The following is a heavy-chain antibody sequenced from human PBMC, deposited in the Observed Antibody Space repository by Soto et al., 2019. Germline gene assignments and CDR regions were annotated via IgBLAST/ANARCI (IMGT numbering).Heavy chain of an antibody. J-gene: IGHJ5*02. CDR3: ARSVAVVWFDP. CDR2: INPSGGST. Sequence: ASVKVSCRASGYTFTCYYMHWVRQAPGQGLEWMGIINPSGGSTSYAQKFQGRVTMTRDTSTGTVYMELSSLRSEDTAVYYCARSVAVVWFDPWGQGTLVTVSS. D-gene: IGHD6-19*01. V-gene: IGHV1-46*03. CDR1: GYTFTCYY.